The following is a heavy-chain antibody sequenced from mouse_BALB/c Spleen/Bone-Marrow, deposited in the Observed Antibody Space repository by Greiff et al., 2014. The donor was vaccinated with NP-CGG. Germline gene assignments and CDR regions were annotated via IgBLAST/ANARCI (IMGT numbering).Heavy chain of an antibody. CDR3: ARYYYGSSLFDY. CDR2: IDPANGNT. CDR1: GFSIKDTY. V-gene: IGHV14-3*02. D-gene: IGHD1-1*01. J-gene: IGHJ2*01. Sequence: EVKLVESGAELVKPGASVKLSCTASGFSIKDTYLHWVKQRPEQGLEWIGRIDPANGNTKYDPKFQGKATITADTSSNTAYLQLSSLTSEDTAVYYCARYYYGSSLFDYWGQGTTLTVSS.